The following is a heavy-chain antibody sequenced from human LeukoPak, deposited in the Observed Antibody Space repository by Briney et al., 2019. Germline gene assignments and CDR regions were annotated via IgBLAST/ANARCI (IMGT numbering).Heavy chain of an antibody. CDR2: IYYSGST. CDR3: ARGRYYYDSSGYYHVAFDI. J-gene: IGHJ3*02. D-gene: IGHD3-22*01. V-gene: IGHV4-39*01. Sequence: SETLSLTCTVSGGSISSSSYYWGWIRQPPGKGLEWIRSIYYSGSTYYNPSLKSRVTISVDTSKDQFSLKLSSVTAADTAVYYCARGRYYYDSSGYYHVAFDIWGQGTMVTVSS. CDR1: GGSISSSSYY.